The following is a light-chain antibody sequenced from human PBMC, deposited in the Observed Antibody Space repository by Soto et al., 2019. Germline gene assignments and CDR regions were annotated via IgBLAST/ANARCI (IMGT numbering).Light chain of an antibody. CDR3: SSYTTTTTRMV. CDR2: EVS. V-gene: IGLV2-14*01. Sequence: QSALTQPASVSGSPGQSITISCTGTSSDVGGYYYVSWYQHHPGKAPRLMIYEVSNRPSGVSNRFSGAKSGNTASLTISGLRAEDEAEYYCSSYTTTTTRMVFGGGTKLTVL. CDR1: SSDVGGYYY. J-gene: IGLJ2*01.